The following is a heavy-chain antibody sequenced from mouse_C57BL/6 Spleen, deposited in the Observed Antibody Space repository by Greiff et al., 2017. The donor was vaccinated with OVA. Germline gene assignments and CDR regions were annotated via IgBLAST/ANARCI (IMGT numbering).Heavy chain of an antibody. V-gene: IGHV1-81*01. Sequence: QVQLQQSGAELARPGASVKLSCKASGYTFTSYGISWVKQSTGQGLEWIGEIYPRSGNTYYNEKFKGKATLTADKSSSTAYMELRSLTSEDSAVYFCARYPSTYAMDYWGQGTSVTVSS. J-gene: IGHJ4*01. CDR2: IYPRSGNT. CDR3: ARYPSTYAMDY. CDR1: GYTFTSYG.